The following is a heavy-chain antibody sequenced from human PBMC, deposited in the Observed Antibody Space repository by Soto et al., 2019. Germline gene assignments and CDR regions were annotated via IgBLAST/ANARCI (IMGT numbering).Heavy chain of an antibody. CDR2: IYPGDSDT. D-gene: IGHD2-15*01. CDR1: GYSFATYW. J-gene: IGHJ4*02. CDR3: ARRGAFYCSGGSCYSRGSFDY. V-gene: IGHV5-51*01. Sequence: GESLKISCKGSGYSFATYWIGWVRQMPGKGLEWMGIIYPGDSDTRYSPSFQGQVTFSADKSISTAYLQWSSLKASDTAMYYCARRGAFYCSGGSCYSRGSFDYWGQGTLVTVSS.